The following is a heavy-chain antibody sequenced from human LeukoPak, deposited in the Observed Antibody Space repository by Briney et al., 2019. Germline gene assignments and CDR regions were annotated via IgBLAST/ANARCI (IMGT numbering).Heavy chain of an antibody. V-gene: IGHV3-23*01. CDR3: AKPRYSSGWYDINY. CDR2: LSGSGGST. Sequence: GGSLRLSCAASGFTFSSYAMNWVRQAPGKGLEWVSSLSGSGGSTNYADSVKGRFTISRDNSRNMLYLHISSLRAEDTAVYYCAKPRYSSGWYDINYWGQGTLVTVSS. CDR1: GFTFSSYA. J-gene: IGHJ4*02. D-gene: IGHD6-19*01.